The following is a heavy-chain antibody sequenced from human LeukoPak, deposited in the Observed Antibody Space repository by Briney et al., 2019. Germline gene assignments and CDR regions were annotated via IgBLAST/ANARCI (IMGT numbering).Heavy chain of an antibody. CDR1: GFTFTSAW. V-gene: IGHV3-74*01. CDR3: ARVFDSSGYYYSSDY. D-gene: IGHD3-22*01. CDR2: INSDGSST. Sequence: PGGSLRLSCAASGFTFTSAWMHWVRQAPGKGLVWVSRINSDGSSTTYADSVKGRFTISRDNAKNTLYLQMNSLRAEDTAVYYCARVFDSSGYYYSSDYWGQGTLVTVSS. J-gene: IGHJ4*02.